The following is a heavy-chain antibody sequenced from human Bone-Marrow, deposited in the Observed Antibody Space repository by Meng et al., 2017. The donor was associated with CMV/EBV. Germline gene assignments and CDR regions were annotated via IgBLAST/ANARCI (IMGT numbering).Heavy chain of an antibody. J-gene: IGHJ4*02. Sequence: SETLSSTCTVSGGSISSRSYYWGWIRQPPGKGLECIGEINHSGSTNYNPSLKSRVTISVDTSKNQFSLKLSSVTSADTAVYYCASYGYTNYFDYWGQGTLVTVSS. CDR1: GGSISSRSYY. V-gene: IGHV4-39*07. CDR2: INHSGST. D-gene: IGHD1-1*01. CDR3: ASYGYTNYFDY.